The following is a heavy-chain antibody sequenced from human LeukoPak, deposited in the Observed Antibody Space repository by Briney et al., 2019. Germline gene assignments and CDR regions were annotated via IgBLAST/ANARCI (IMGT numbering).Heavy chain of an antibody. CDR3: AKEDNYDILTGYYPDY. CDR2: ISGSGGNT. J-gene: IGHJ4*02. D-gene: IGHD3-9*01. V-gene: IGHV3-23*01. CDR1: GFTFRSYA. Sequence: GGSLRLSCAASGFTFRSYAMSWVRQAPGKGLEWVSAISGSGGNTYYADSVKGRFTISRDNSKNTLYLQINSLRAEDTAVFYCAKEDNYDILTGYYPDYWGQGTLVTVSS.